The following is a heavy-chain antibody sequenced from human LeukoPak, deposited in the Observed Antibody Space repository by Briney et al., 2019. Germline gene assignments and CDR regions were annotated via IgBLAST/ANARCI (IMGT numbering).Heavy chain of an antibody. J-gene: IGHJ4*02. Sequence: SETLSLTCTASGGSISSGSYYWSWIRQPAGKGLEWIGRIYTSGSTNYNPSLKSRVTISVDTSKNQFSLKLSSVTAADTAVYYCAREGIWNFDYWGQGTLVTVSS. CDR1: GGSISSGSYY. D-gene: IGHD1-1*01. V-gene: IGHV4-61*02. CDR2: IYTSGST. CDR3: AREGIWNFDY.